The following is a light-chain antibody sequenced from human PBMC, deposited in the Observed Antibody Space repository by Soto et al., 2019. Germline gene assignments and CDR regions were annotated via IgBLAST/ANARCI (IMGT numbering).Light chain of an antibody. Sequence: QSALTQPPSASGSPGQSVTLSCTGTSSDVGAYKYVSWYQQHPGKAPKLMISEVSNRPSGVSNRFSGSKSGNTASLTISGLQAEDEADYYCSSYTSSSTYVFGTGTKLTVL. CDR1: SSDVGAYKY. V-gene: IGLV2-14*01. J-gene: IGLJ1*01. CDR2: EVS. CDR3: SSYTSSSTYV.